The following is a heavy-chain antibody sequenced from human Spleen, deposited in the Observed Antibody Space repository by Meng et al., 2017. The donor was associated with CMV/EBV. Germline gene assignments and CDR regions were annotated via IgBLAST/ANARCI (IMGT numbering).Heavy chain of an antibody. V-gene: IGHV3-9*01. CDR2: ISWNSGSI. CDR1: GFTLSDYA. Sequence: SLKISCEASGFTLSDYAMHWVRQAPGKGLEWVSGISWNSGSIGYADSVKGRFTISRDNAKNSLYLQMNSLRAEDTALYYCAKDTRYYYYYGMDVWGQGTTVTVSS. CDR3: AKDTRYYYYYGMDV. J-gene: IGHJ6*02.